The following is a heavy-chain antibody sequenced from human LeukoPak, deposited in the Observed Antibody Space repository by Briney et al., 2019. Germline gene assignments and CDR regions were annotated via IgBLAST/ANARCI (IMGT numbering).Heavy chain of an antibody. D-gene: IGHD5-24*01. V-gene: IGHV3-49*04. Sequence: GGSLRLSCTASGFTFGDYAMSWVRQAPGKGLEWVGFIRSKAYGGTTEYAASVKGRFTISRDDSKSIAYLQMNSLKTEDTAVYYCTRDPRWDYMDVWGKGTTVTISS. CDR3: TRDPRWDYMDV. CDR1: GFTFGDYA. J-gene: IGHJ6*03. CDR2: IRSKAYGGTT.